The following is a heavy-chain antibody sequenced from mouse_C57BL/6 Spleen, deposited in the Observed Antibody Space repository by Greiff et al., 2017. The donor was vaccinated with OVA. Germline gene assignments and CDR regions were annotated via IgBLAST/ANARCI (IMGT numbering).Heavy chain of an antibody. CDR3: AKDAAGVSDY. D-gene: IGHD1-1*02. CDR2: SRNKANDYTT. Sequence: EVMLVESGGGLVQSGRSLRLSCATSGFTFSDFYMEWVRQAPGKGLEWIAASRNKANDYTTEYSASVKGRFIVSRDTSQSILYLQMNALGDEDTAIYYGAKDAAGVSDYWGQGTTLTVSS. J-gene: IGHJ2*01. V-gene: IGHV7-1*01. CDR1: GFTFSDFY.